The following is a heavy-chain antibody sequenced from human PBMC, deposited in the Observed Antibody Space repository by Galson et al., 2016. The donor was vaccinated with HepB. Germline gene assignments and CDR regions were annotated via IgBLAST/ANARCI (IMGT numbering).Heavy chain of an antibody. V-gene: IGHV1-69*01. D-gene: IGHD5-24*01. CDR3: AREDGNNSYFFDY. J-gene: IGHJ4*02. CDR1: GDTFSSYV. CDR2: TIPIFGTA. Sequence: SGDTFSSYVLSWVRQAPGQGLEWMGGTIPIFGTANYAQKFQGRVTITADESTSTAYMELSRLRSEDTAVYYCAREDGNNSYFFDYWGQGTLVTVSS.